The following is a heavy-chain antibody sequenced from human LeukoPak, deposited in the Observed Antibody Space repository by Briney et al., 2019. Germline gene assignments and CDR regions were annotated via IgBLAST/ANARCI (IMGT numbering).Heavy chain of an antibody. D-gene: IGHD6-13*01. Sequence: GGSLRLSCAASGFTFSSYAMGWVRQAPGKGLEWVSAISGSGGSTYYADSVKGRFTISRDNSKNTLYLQMNSLRAEDTAVYYCAKDRGTYSSSWYLGGAFDIWGQGTMVTVSS. CDR1: GFTFSSYA. J-gene: IGHJ3*02. CDR2: ISGSGGST. V-gene: IGHV3-23*01. CDR3: AKDRGTYSSSWYLGGAFDI.